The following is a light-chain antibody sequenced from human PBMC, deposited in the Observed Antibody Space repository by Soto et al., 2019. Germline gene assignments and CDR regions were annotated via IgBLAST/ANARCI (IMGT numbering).Light chain of an antibody. Sequence: QSVLTQPASVSASVGQPITISCTGTSSDVGAYNYVYWYQQHPGKAPKLIIYDVSNRPSGIPNRFSGSKSGNTASLTISGLQAEDAAYYYCNSYTRSSRYVFGTGTKVTVL. J-gene: IGLJ1*01. CDR3: NSYTRSSRYV. V-gene: IGLV2-14*03. CDR2: DVS. CDR1: SSDVGAYNY.